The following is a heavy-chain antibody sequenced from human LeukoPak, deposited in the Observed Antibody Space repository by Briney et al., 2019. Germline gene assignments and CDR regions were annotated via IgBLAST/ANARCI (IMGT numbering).Heavy chain of an antibody. CDR3: AKDLEVSGWDLRYFDY. Sequence: GGSLRLSCAASGFTFSNYWMSWVRQAPGKGLEFMANIKEAGSEKYYVDSVKGRFTISRDNDKNSVHLQMNSLRAEDTAVYYCAKDLEVSGWDLRYFDYWGQGTLVTVSS. CDR1: GFTFSNYW. V-gene: IGHV3-7*03. D-gene: IGHD6-19*01. J-gene: IGHJ4*02. CDR2: IKEAGSEK.